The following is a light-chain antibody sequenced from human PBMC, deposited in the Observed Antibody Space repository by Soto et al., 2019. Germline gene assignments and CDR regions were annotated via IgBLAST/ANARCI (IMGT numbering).Light chain of an antibody. J-gene: IGKJ5*01. V-gene: IGKV3-20*01. CDR1: QSVSSN. CDR3: QQYGRPPRAT. CDR2: EAS. Sequence: EIVMTQSPATLSVSPGERATLSCRASQSVSSNLAWYQQKPGQAPRLLIYEASSRATGIPDRFSGGGSGTDFTLSISKVEPEDFAVYYCQQYGRPPRATFGQGTRLEIK.